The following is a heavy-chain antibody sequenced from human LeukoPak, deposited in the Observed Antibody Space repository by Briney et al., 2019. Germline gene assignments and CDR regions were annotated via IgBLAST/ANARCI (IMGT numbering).Heavy chain of an antibody. CDR1: GGTFSSYT. Sequence: SVKVSCKASGGTFSSYTISWVRQAPGQGLEWMGGIIPIFGTANYAQKFQGRVTMTTDTSTSTAYMELRSLRSDDTAVYYCAREGSSWYEFGYWGQGTLVTVSS. V-gene: IGHV1-69*05. J-gene: IGHJ4*02. CDR3: AREGSSWYEFGY. D-gene: IGHD6-13*01. CDR2: IIPIFGTA.